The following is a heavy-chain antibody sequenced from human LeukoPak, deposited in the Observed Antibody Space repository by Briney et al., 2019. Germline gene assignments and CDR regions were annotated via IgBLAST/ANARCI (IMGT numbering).Heavy chain of an antibody. CDR1: GFSFSSYA. CDR3: AKYGPQDSGSSHFDY. D-gene: IGHD1-26*01. Sequence: GGSLRLSCVASGFSFSSYAMSWVRQAPGKGLEWVSAIRDSGSSTHYADSVKGRFTTSRDNSKNTLFLQMNSLRAEDTAIYYCAKYGPQDSGSSHFDYWGQGALVTVSS. CDR2: IRDSGSST. J-gene: IGHJ4*02. V-gene: IGHV3-23*01.